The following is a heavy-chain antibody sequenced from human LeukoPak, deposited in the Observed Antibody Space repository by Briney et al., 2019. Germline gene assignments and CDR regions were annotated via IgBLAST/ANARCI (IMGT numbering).Heavy chain of an antibody. V-gene: IGHV4-61*02. D-gene: IGHD3-9*01. Sequence: SETLSLTCNVSGVSMSSSYYWTWIRQPAGKGLEWIGRIYTSGSTNYNPSLKSRVTISVDTSKNQFSLKLSSVTAADTAVYYCARDHFERSGYYYYYMDVWGKGTTVTISS. CDR1: GVSMSSSYY. CDR3: ARDHFERSGYYYYYMDV. CDR2: IYTSGST. J-gene: IGHJ6*03.